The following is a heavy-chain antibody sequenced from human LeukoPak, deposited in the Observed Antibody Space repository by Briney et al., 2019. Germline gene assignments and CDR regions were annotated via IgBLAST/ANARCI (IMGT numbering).Heavy chain of an antibody. Sequence: PSETLSLTCSVSGGSISSLYWSCIRQPPGKGLEWIGYIYYTGSTNYNPSLKSRVTMFVDMSKNQFSLRLSSVTAADAAVYYCARHRAYSSSSPFDYWGQGPLVTVSS. V-gene: IGHV4-59*08. CDR1: GGSISSLY. D-gene: IGHD6-6*01. CDR2: IYYTGST. CDR3: ARHRAYSSSSPFDY. J-gene: IGHJ4*02.